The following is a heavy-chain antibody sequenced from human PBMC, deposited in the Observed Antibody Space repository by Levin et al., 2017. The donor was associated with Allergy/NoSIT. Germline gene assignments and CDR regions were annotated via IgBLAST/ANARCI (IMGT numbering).Heavy chain of an antibody. Sequence: SQTLSLTCTVSGGSISSYYWSWIRHPPGKGLEWIGYIYYSGSTNYNPSLKSRVTISVDTSKNHFSLKLSSVTAADTAVYYCARGDYDFWAELNWFDPWGQGTLVTVSS. CDR1: GGSISSYY. J-gene: IGHJ5*02. D-gene: IGHD3-3*01. CDR2: IYYSGST. CDR3: ARGDYDFWAELNWFDP. V-gene: IGHV4-59*01.